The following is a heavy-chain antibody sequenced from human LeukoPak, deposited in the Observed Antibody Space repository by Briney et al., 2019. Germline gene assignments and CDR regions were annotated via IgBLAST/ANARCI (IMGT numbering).Heavy chain of an antibody. J-gene: IGHJ4*02. CDR3: AREMDDILTGYGLDY. CDR1: GFTFSSYS. CDR2: ISSTGSYI. D-gene: IGHD3-9*01. Sequence: GGSLRLSCAASGFTFSSYSMNWVRQAPGKGLEWVSSISSTGSYIFYADSVKGRFTISRDSAKNSLYLQMNSLRAEDTAVYYCAREMDDILTGYGLDYWGQGTLVT. V-gene: IGHV3-21*01.